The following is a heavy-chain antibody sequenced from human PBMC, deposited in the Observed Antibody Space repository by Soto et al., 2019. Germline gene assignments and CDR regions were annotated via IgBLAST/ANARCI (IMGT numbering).Heavy chain of an antibody. CDR2: IYYSGST. V-gene: IGHV4-31*03. D-gene: IGHD3-22*01. Sequence: PSETLSLTCTVSGGSISSGGYYWSWIRQHPGKGLEWIGCIYYSGSTYYNPSLKSRVTISVDTSKNQFSLKLSSVTAADTAVYYCARGGDSSGFHNTFDYWGQGTLVTVSS. J-gene: IGHJ4*02. CDR3: ARGGDSSGFHNTFDY. CDR1: GGSISSGGYY.